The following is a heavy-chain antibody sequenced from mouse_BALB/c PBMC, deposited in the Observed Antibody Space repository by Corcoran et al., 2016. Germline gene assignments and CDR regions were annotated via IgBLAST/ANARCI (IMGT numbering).Heavy chain of an antibody. CDR3: AREPYAMDY. Sequence: QIQLVQSGPELKKPGETVKISCKASGYTFTNYGMNWVKQALGKGLKWMGWINTYTGEPTYADDFKGRFAFSLETSASTAYLQINNLKKEATAAYFCAREPYAMDYWGQGTSVTVSS. CDR1: GYTFTNYG. CDR2: INTYTGEP. V-gene: IGHV9-3-1*01. J-gene: IGHJ4*01.